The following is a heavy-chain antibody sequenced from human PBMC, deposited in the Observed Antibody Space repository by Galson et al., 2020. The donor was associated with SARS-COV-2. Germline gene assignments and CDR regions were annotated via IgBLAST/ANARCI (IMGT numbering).Heavy chain of an antibody. CDR3: ARDRRPTVTTAYYYYYYYMDV. CDR2: IYYSGST. V-gene: IGHV4-59*11. J-gene: IGHJ6*03. Sequence: SETLSLTCTVSGGSISSHYWSWIRQPQGKGLEWIGYIYYSGSTNYNPSLKRRVTISVDTSKNQFSLKLSSVTAADTAVYYCARDRRPTVTTAYYYYYYYMDVWGKGTTVTVSS. D-gene: IGHD4-4*01. CDR1: GGSISSHY.